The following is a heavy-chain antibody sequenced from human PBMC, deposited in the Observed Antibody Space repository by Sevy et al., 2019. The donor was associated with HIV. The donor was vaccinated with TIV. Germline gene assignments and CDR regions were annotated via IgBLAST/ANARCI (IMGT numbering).Heavy chain of an antibody. D-gene: IGHD2-8*01. CDR3: ARDHCTDGACFCSGYFDY. CDR2: ISFDGRNK. J-gene: IGHJ4*02. V-gene: IGHV3-30*04. CDR1: GFTFADHA. Sequence: GSLRLSCAASGFTFADHAFHWVRQAPGKGLEWVAIISFDGRNKRFAESVKGRFTISRYESKNTVYLQMTSLRPEDTAVYYCARDHCTDGACFCSGYFDYWGQGTLVTVSS.